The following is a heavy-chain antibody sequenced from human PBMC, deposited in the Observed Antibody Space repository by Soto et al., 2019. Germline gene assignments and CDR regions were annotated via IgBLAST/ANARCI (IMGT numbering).Heavy chain of an antibody. CDR1: GITFSGYW. CDR3: ATVFEH. Sequence: VQLVESGGGSVQPGGSLRLSCVASGITFSGYWMHWVRQVPGKGLVWVARVDSDGSGISYADSVKGRFTISRDNAKNTLYLQMNSLRVEDTAVYYCATVFEHWGQGIPVTVSS. J-gene: IGHJ4*02. CDR2: VDSDGSGI. V-gene: IGHV3-74*01.